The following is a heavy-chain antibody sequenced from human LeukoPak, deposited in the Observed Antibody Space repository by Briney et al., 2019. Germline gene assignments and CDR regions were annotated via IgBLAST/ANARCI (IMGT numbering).Heavy chain of an antibody. CDR2: IYYSGST. V-gene: IGHV4-30-4*08. CDR3: ARGGFQWLALDY. D-gene: IGHD6-19*01. CDR1: GGSISSGDYY. J-gene: IGHJ4*02. Sequence: PSQTLSLTCTVSGGSISSGDYYWSWIRHPPGKGLEWIGYIYYSGSTYYNPSLKSRVTISVDTSKNQFSLKLSSVTAADTAVYYCARGGFQWLALDYWGQGTLVTVSS.